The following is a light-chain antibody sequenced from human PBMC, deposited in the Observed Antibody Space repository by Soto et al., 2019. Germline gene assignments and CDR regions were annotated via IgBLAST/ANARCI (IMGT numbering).Light chain of an antibody. V-gene: IGLV1-40*01. J-gene: IGLJ2*01. CDR3: QSYDCSLSGVV. Sequence: QSLLTQPPSVSGAPGQRVTISCTGSSSNIGAGYDVHWYQQLPGTAPKLLIYGNSNRPSGVPDRFSGSKSGTSASLAITGLQAADEADYYCQSYDCSLSGVVFGGGTQLTVL. CDR2: GNS. CDR1: SSNIGAGYD.